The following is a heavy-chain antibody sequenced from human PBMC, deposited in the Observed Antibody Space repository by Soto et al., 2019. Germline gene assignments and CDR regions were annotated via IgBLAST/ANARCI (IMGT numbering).Heavy chain of an antibody. J-gene: IGHJ6*04. CDR1: GFTLSKHG. Sequence: QLQLVESGGGVVQPGRSLRLSCEASGFTLSKHGMHWVRQAPGKGLEWVAVIWYDGTKKYYADSVKGRFIISRDNSKNTVYLQMNSLRVEDTAVYYCARPWLRELGWMDVWGKGTTVTVSS. D-gene: IGHD6-19*01. CDR2: IWYDGTKK. V-gene: IGHV3-33*01. CDR3: ARPWLRELGWMDV.